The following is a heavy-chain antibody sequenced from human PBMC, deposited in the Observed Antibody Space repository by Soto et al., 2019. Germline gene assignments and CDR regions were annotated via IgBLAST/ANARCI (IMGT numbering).Heavy chain of an antibody. CDR1: GFTFSSYG. D-gene: IGHD6-6*01. CDR2: ISYDGSNK. V-gene: IGHV3-30*18. J-gene: IGHJ4*02. CDR3: AKGSRIAARPVDY. Sequence: GGSLRLSCAASGFTFSSYGMHWVRQAPGKGLEWVAVISYDGSNKYYADSVKGRFTISRDNSKNTLYLQMNSLRAEDTAVYYCAKGSRIAARPVDYWGQGTLVTVSS.